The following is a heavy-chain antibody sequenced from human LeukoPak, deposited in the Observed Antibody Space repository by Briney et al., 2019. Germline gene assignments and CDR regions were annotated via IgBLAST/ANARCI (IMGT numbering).Heavy chain of an antibody. J-gene: IGHJ4*02. CDR1: GGSVSSYY. CDR2: INSSGRT. D-gene: IGHD3-10*01. V-gene: IGHV4-4*07. Sequence: SETLSLTCTVSGGSVSSYYWSWIRQPAGKGLEWIGRINSSGRTNYNPSLETRVTMSVDTSKNQFSLNLSSVTAAVTAVYYCARASFGEFYFDYWGQGTLVTVSS. CDR3: ARASFGEFYFDY.